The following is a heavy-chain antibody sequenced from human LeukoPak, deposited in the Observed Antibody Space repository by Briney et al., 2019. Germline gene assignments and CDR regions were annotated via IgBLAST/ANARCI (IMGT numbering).Heavy chain of an antibody. CDR2: IRGSGTDT. CDR3: AEDDGYSPGGFDS. CDR1: GXTFSSYA. D-gene: IGHD5-12*01. V-gene: IGHV3-23*01. Sequence: PGGSLRLSCVASGXTFSSYAMSWVRQAPGKGLEWVPGIRGSGTDTYYADSVKGRFTISRDNSKNTLFLQMNSLRAEDTAFYYCAEDDGYSPGGFDSWGQGTQVTVSS. J-gene: IGHJ4*02.